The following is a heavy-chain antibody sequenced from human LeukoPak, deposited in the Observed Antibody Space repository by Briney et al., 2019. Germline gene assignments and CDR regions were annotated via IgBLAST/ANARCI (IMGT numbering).Heavy chain of an antibody. Sequence: SETLSLTCTVSGYSISSDYYWGWIRQPPGKGLEWIGNIFHNGNTYYNPSLKSRVTISVDTSKNQFSLKLSSVTAADTAVYYCARAGGSIAAAGDYWGQGTLVTVSS. CDR1: GYSISSDYY. D-gene: IGHD6-13*01. CDR3: ARAGGSIAAAGDY. CDR2: IFHNGNT. V-gene: IGHV4-38-2*02. J-gene: IGHJ4*02.